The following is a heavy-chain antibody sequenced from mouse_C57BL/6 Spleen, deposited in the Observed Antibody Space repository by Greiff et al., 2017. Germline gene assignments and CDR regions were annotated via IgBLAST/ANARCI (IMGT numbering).Heavy chain of an antibody. D-gene: IGHD2-3*01. V-gene: IGHV1-26*01. Sequence: EVQLQQSGPELVKPGASVKISCKASGYTFTDYYMNWVKQSHGKSLEWIGDINPNNGGTSYNQKFKGKATLTVDKSSSTAYMELRSLTSEDSAVYYCASEGGWLLLYFDVWGTGTTVTVSS. CDR3: ASEGGWLLLYFDV. CDR2: INPNNGGT. J-gene: IGHJ1*03. CDR1: GYTFTDYY.